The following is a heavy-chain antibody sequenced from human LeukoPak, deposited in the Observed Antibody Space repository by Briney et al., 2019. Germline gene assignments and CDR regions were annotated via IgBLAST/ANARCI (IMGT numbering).Heavy chain of an antibody. CDR3: ARDQATVATPWWDH. CDR1: GYTFTGYY. D-gene: IGHD4-23*01. J-gene: IGHJ4*02. V-gene: IGHV1-2*02. Sequence: ASVKVSCKASGYTFTGYYVHWLRQAPRQGLEWMGWINGNSGGTKYAQQFQGRVTMTRDTSISTAYMELSRLRSDDTAVYFCARDQATVATPWWDHWGQGTLVTVSS. CDR2: INGNSGGT.